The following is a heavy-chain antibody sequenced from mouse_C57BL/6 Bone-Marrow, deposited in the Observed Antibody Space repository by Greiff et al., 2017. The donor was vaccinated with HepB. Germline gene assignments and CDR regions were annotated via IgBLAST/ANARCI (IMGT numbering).Heavy chain of an antibody. Sequence: VQLQQSGPVLVKPGASVKMSCKASGYTFTDYYMNWVKQSHGKSLEWIGVINPYNGGTSYNQKFKGKATLTVDKSSRTAYMELNSLTSEDSAVYYCARWGITTYFDVWGTGTTVTVSS. D-gene: IGHD2-4*01. CDR3: ARWGITTYFDV. V-gene: IGHV1-19*01. CDR2: INPYNGGT. J-gene: IGHJ1*03. CDR1: GYTFTDYY.